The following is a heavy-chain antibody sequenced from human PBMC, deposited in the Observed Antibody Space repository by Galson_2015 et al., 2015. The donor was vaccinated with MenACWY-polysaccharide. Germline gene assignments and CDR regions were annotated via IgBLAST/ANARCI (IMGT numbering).Heavy chain of an antibody. D-gene: IGHD6-13*01. CDR3: AKGSSLSDSFDY. CDR2: ISWNSGSI. CDR1: GFTFDDYA. J-gene: IGHJ4*02. V-gene: IGHV3-9*01. Sequence: SLRLSCAASGFTFDDYAMHWVRQAPGKGLEWVSGISWNSGSIGYADSVKGRFTISRDNAKNSLYLQMNSLRAEDTALYYCAKGSSLSDSFDYWGQGTLVTVSS.